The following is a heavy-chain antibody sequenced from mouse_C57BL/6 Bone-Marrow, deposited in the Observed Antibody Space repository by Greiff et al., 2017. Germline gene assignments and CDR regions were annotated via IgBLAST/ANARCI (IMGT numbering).Heavy chain of an antibody. CDR3: AKEGVHCGSHMDY. CDR1: GYTFTSYG. V-gene: IGHV1-81*01. Sequence: QVQLQQSGAELARPGASVKLSCKASGYTFTSYGISWVKQRPGQGLEWIGEIYPRSGNTYYNEKFKGKATLTADKSSSTAYMELRSLTSEDSAVYFCAKEGVHCGSHMDYWGQGTSVTVSS. D-gene: IGHD1-1*01. CDR2: IYPRSGNT. J-gene: IGHJ4*01.